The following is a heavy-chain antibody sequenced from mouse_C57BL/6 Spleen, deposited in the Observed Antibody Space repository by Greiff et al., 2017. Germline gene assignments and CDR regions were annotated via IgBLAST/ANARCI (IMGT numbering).Heavy chain of an antibody. CDR2: IDPSSGST. V-gene: IGHV1-72*01. CDR3: ASSDSGDWYFEV. CDR1: GYTFTSYW. J-gene: IGHJ1*03. D-gene: IGHD1-3*01. Sequence: VQLQQPGAELVKPGASVKMSCKASGYTFTSYWMHWVKQRPGRGLEWIGRIDPSSGSTKYKEKFKSKATLTVDKPSSTAYMQISSLTSEDSAVYYCASSDSGDWYFEVWGTGTTVTVSS.